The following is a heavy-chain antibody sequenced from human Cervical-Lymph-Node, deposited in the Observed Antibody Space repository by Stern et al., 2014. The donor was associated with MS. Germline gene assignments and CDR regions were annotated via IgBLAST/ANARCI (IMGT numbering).Heavy chain of an antibody. J-gene: IGHJ4*02. V-gene: IGHV3-74*02. Sequence: EVQLVQSGGGLVQPGGSLRLSCAASGFTFSSYWMHWVRQAPGQGLVWLSHINSDGSTTSYADSVKGRFTISRDNAKKTLYLQMNSLRAEDTAVYYCGRPCSSGWCVASWGQGIVVTVSS. CDR2: INSDGSTT. CDR3: GRPCSSGWCVAS. CDR1: GFTFSSYW. D-gene: IGHD6-19*01.